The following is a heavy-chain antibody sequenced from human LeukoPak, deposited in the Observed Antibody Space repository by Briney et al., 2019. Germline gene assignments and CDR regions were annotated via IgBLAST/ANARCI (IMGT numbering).Heavy chain of an antibody. Sequence: GGSLRLSCAASGFTFSSYGMSWVRQAPGKGLEWVSAISGSGGSTYYADSVKGRFTISRDNAKNSLYLQMNSLRAEDTAVYYCARYEGGYSLDYWGQGTLVTVSS. CDR1: GFTFSSYG. J-gene: IGHJ4*02. CDR3: ARYEGGYSLDY. V-gene: IGHV3-23*01. D-gene: IGHD3-22*01. CDR2: ISGSGGST.